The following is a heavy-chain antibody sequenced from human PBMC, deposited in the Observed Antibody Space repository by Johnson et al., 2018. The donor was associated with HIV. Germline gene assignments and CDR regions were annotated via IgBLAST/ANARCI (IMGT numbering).Heavy chain of an antibody. D-gene: IGHD6-6*01. CDR2: IKQDGSEK. CDR3: ARDRAPVYSSSSSPFDAFDI. CDR1: GFTFSSYW. J-gene: IGHJ3*02. Sequence: VQVVESGGGLVQPGGSLRLSCAASGFTFSSYWMSWVRQAPGKGLEWVANIKQDGSEKYYADYVKGRFTISRDNSKNTLYLQMNSLRADDTAVYYCARDRAPVYSSSSSPFDAFDIWGQGTMVTVSS. V-gene: IGHV3-7*01.